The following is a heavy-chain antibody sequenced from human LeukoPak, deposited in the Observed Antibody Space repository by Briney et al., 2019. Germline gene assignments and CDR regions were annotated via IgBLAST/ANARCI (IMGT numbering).Heavy chain of an antibody. J-gene: IGHJ4*02. CDR1: GGSISSSSYY. V-gene: IGHV4-39*02. CDR2: IYYSGST. Sequence: PSETLSLTCTVSGGSISSSSYYWGWIRQPPGKGLEWIGSIYYSGSTYYNPSLKSRVTISVDTSKNQCSLKLSSVTAADTAVYYCARDRGAMVRGVIDYWGQGTLVTVSS. CDR3: ARDRGAMVRGVIDY. D-gene: IGHD3-10*01.